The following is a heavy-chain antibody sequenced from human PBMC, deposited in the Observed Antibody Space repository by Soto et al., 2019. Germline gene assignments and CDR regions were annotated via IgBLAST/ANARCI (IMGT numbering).Heavy chain of an antibody. CDR1: GFTFSIFS. CDR3: AKELSLGSTVDLGY. J-gene: IGHJ4*02. CDR2: ISGSGVST. D-gene: IGHD3-10*01. V-gene: IGHV3-23*01. Sequence: PGGSLRLSCAASGFTFSIFSISWVRQSPGKGLEWVSTISGSGVSTYYADAVKGRFTISRDNSMGTLYLQMKSLRVEDTAIYYCAKELSLGSTVDLGYWGQGALVTVSS.